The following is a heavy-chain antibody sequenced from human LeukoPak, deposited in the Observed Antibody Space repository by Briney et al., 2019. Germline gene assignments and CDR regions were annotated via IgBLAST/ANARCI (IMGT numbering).Heavy chain of an antibody. J-gene: IGHJ4*02. CDR2: ISSSSNYI. Sequence: GGSLRLSCAASGFTFSSYSMNWVRQAPGKGLEWVSSISSSSNYIYYGDSVRGRFTISRDNTKNSLYLQMNSLRAEDTAVYYCARGGVWQAFWSGNSDYWGQGTLVTVSS. CDR3: ARGGVWQAFWSGNSDY. V-gene: IGHV3-21*01. CDR1: GFTFSSYS. D-gene: IGHD3-3*01.